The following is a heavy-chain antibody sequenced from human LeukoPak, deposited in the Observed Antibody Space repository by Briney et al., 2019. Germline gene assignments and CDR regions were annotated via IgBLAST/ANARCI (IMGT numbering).Heavy chain of an antibody. V-gene: IGHV4-59*01. D-gene: IGHD4-17*01. CDR2: IYYSGST. Sequence: PSETLSLTCTVSGGSISSYYWSWIRQPPGKGLEWIGYIYYSGSTNYNPSLKSRVTISVDTSKNQFSLKLNSVTAADTAVYYCARGAVYGDYELGYFDYWGQGTLVTVSS. J-gene: IGHJ4*02. CDR1: GGSISSYY. CDR3: ARGAVYGDYELGYFDY.